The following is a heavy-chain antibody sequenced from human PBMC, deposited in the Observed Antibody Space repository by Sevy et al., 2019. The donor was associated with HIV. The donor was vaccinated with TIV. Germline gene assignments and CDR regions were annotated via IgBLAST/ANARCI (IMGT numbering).Heavy chain of an antibody. Sequence: GGSQRLSCTASGFTFGDYCMSWVRQAPGKGLEWVAFLKSDVYGGTVDHAASVRGRFVISSDDSKTIAYLQMNDLKTEDTGVYYCTRWKAAQSIFDYWGQGALVTVSS. CDR3: TRWKAAQSIFDY. V-gene: IGHV3-49*04. CDR1: GFTFGDYC. D-gene: IGHD6-13*01. J-gene: IGHJ4*02. CDR2: LKSDVYGGTV.